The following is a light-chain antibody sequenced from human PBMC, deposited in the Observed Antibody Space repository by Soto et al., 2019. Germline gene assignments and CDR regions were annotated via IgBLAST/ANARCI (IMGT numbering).Light chain of an antibody. J-gene: IGKJ1*01. CDR2: DAS. CDR1: PSVNNY. CDR3: QQRSNWPWT. V-gene: IGKV3-11*01. Sequence: ETVLTQSPATLSLSPGERATLSCRASPSVNNYLAWYQQRAGQAPRLLIFDASNRATGIPARFSGSGSGTDFTLTLSSLAPEDFAVYYCQQRSNWPWTFGQGTKVEIK.